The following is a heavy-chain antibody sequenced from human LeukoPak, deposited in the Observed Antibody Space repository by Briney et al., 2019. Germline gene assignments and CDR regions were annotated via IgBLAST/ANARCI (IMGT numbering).Heavy chain of an antibody. CDR1: GFSFTSYA. CDR3: VSWISGHGY. Sequence: GGSLRLSCAASGFSFTSYAMSWVRQAPGKGLEWVGRTKNRANSYTTEYAASVKGRFTISRDDSKDSLYLQMNSLTTEDTAVYYCVSWISGHGYWGQGTLVTVSS. V-gene: IGHV3-72*01. CDR2: TKNRANSYTT. J-gene: IGHJ4*02. D-gene: IGHD1-26*01.